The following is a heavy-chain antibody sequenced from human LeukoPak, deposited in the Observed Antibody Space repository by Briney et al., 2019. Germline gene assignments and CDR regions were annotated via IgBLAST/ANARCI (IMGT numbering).Heavy chain of an antibody. CDR3: AKDRRDGYNYPFDY. J-gene: IGHJ4*02. V-gene: IGHV3-21*01. Sequence: GGSLRLSCAASGFTFGAYTINWVRQAPGKGLEWVSCIFSRSESILYADSVKGRFTISRDNAKNTLYLQMNSLRTEDTAVYYCAKDRRDGYNYPFDYWGQGTLVTVSS. CDR1: GFTFGAYT. CDR2: IFSRSESI. D-gene: IGHD5-24*01.